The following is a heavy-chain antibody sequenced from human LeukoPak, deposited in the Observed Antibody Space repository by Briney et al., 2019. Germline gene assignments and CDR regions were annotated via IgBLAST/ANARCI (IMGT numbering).Heavy chain of an antibody. CDR3: ARGLVKLMSFGESRDY. D-gene: IGHD3-10*01. CDR2: INPSGGST. J-gene: IGHJ4*02. Sequence: ASVKVSCKASGYTFTSYYMHWVRQAPGQGLEWMGIINPSGGSTSYAQKFQGRVTMTRDTSTSTVYMELSSLRSEDTAVYYCARGLVKLMSFGESRDYWGQGTLVTVSS. CDR1: GYTFTSYY. V-gene: IGHV1-46*01.